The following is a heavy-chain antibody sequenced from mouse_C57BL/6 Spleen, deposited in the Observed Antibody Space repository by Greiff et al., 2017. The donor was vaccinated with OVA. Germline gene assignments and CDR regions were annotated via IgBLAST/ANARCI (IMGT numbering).Heavy chain of an antibody. D-gene: IGHD1-1*01. CDR2: IYPGSGST. J-gene: IGHJ2*01. CDR3: AREGHYYGSSPSLDY. Sequence: QVQLQQPGAELVKPGASVKMSCKASGYTFTSYWITWVKQRPGQGLEWIGDIYPGSGSTNYNEKFKSKATLTVDTSSSTAYMQLSSLTSEDSAVYYCAREGHYYGSSPSLDYWGQGTTLTVSS. V-gene: IGHV1-55*01. CDR1: GYTFTSYW.